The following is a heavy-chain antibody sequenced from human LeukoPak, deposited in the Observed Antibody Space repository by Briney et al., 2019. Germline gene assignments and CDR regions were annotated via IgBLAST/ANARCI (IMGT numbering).Heavy chain of an antibody. D-gene: IGHD1-26*01. Sequence: GGSLRLSSAASGFTFSSYEMNWVSQAPGKGLEWVSYISSSGSTIYYADSVKGRFTISRDNAKNSLYLQMNSLRAEDTAVYYCARGLSGSYSNHPYYYGMDVWGQGTQVTVSS. CDR2: ISSSGSTI. CDR3: ARGLSGSYSNHPYYYGMDV. J-gene: IGHJ6*02. CDR1: GFTFSSYE. V-gene: IGHV3-48*03.